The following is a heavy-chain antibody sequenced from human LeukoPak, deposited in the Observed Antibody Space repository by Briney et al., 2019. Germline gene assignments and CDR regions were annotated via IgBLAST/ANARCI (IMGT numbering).Heavy chain of an antibody. Sequence: PSETLSLTCSVSGGSIRSYYWGWIRQPPGKGLEWIGSIYHSGSTYYNPSLKSRVTISVDTSKNQFSLKLSSVTAADTAVYYCARESTSQEPGTFDYWGQGTLVTVSS. CDR3: ARESTSQEPGTFDY. D-gene: IGHD5/OR15-5a*01. CDR2: IYHSGST. V-gene: IGHV4-38-2*02. J-gene: IGHJ4*02. CDR1: GGSIRSYY.